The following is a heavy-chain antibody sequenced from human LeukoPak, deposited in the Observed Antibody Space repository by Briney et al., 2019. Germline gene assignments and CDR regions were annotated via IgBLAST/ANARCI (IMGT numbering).Heavy chain of an antibody. J-gene: IGHJ4*02. CDR3: GKGHCSGGSCPFDY. V-gene: IGHV3-64D*06. D-gene: IGHD2-15*01. CDR2: ISSNGGST. CDR1: GFTFSSYA. Sequence: PGGSLRLSCSASGFTFSSYAMHWVRQAPGKGLEYVSAISSNGGSTYYADSVKCRFTISRDNSQNPLYLQMSSLRAEDTGVYYRGKGHCSGGSCPFDYWGQGTMVSVSS.